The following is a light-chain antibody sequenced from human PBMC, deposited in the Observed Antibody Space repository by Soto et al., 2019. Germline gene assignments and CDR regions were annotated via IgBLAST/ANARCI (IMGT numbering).Light chain of an antibody. V-gene: IGKV3-20*01. CDR2: GAS. Sequence: EIVLTQSPGTLSLSPGERATLSCRASQSVSSSYLAWYQQKPCQAPRLLIYGASSRATGIPDRFSGSGSGTDFTLTISRREPEDFAVYYCQQYSSSAMYTVGQGTKLEIK. CDR1: QSVSSSY. CDR3: QQYSSSAMYT. J-gene: IGKJ2*01.